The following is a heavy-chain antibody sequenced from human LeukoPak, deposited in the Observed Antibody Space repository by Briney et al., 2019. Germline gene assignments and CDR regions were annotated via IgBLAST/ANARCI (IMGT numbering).Heavy chain of an antibody. CDR2: ISSSGGNT. Sequence: GGSLRLSCAASGFTFSSYAMNWVRQAPGKGLEWFSGISSSGGNTYYADSVKGWFTISRDNSKNTLYLQMNSLRAEDTAAYYCAKDTRTATTHGGFDSWGQGTLVTVSS. D-gene: IGHD1-1*01. CDR3: AKDTRTATTHGGFDS. V-gene: IGHV3-23*01. CDR1: GFTFSSYA. J-gene: IGHJ4*02.